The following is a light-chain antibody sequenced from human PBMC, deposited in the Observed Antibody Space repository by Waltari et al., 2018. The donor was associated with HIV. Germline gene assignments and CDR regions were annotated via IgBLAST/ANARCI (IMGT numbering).Light chain of an antibody. CDR2: RTN. Sequence: QSVLTQPPSASGTPGQRVTISCSGSNSNLGSNYVYWYQQLPGTAPKVLIYRTNQRSSGVPDRFSGSKSGTSASLAISGLWSEDEADYYCAAWDDSLSGPVFGGGTKLTVL. J-gene: IGLJ3*02. V-gene: IGLV1-47*03. CDR3: AAWDDSLSGPV. CDR1: NSNLGSNY.